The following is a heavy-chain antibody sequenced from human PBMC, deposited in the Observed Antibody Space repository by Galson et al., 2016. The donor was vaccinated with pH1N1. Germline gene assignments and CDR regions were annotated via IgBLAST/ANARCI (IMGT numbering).Heavy chain of an antibody. J-gene: IGHJ6*02. V-gene: IGHV1-2*02. CDR2: MNPNSGVT. CDR3: ARVSYDFRSGRGGHLGLDVWGQGTGGHGLDV. CDR1: GYMFNDYY. D-gene: IGHD3/OR15-3a*01. Sequence: SVKVSCKASGYMFNDYYIHWIRQAPGQGLEWMGCMNPNSGVTKYAQKFQGRVTMTRATSISTAYMELRRLRSDDTAVYYCARVSYDFRSGRGGHLGLDVWGQGTGGHGLDVWGQGFTVTVSS.